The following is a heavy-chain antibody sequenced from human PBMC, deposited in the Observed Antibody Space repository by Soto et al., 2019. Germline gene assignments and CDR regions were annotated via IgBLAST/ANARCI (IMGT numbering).Heavy chain of an antibody. J-gene: IGHJ4*02. CDR2: INSDGSST. CDR1: GFTFSSYW. D-gene: IGHD3-9*01. V-gene: IGHV3-74*01. Sequence: EVQLVESGGGLVQPGGSLRLSCAASGFTFSSYWMHWVRQAPGKGLVWVSRINSDGSSTSYADSVKGRFTISRDNAKNTLYLQMTSLRAEDTAVYYCARQWTNYDILTGYFQYYFDYWGQGTLVTVSP. CDR3: ARQWTNYDILTGYFQYYFDY.